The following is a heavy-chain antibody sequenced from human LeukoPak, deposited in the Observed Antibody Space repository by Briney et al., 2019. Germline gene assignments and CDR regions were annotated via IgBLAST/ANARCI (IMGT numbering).Heavy chain of an antibody. CDR3: ARHFSRGSNPERYFDY. CDR2: IYYSGST. CDR1: GGSISSSSYY. J-gene: IGHJ4*02. Sequence: PSETLSLTCTVSGGSISSSSYYWGWIRQPPGKGLEWIGSIYYSGSTYYNPSLKSRVTISVDTSKNQFSLKLSSVTAADTAVYYCARHFSRGSNPERYFDYWGQGTLVTVSS. V-gene: IGHV4-39*01. D-gene: IGHD1-26*01.